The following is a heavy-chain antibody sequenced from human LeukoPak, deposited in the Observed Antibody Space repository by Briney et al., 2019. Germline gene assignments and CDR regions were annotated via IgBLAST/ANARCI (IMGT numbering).Heavy chain of an antibody. CDR3: ARVVWAARPGAYYYYYMDV. V-gene: IGHV4-39*07. CDR2: IYYSGST. J-gene: IGHJ6*03. Sequence: SETLSLTCTVSGGSISSSSYYWGWIRQPPGKGLEWIGSIYYSGSTYYNPSLKSRVTISVDTSKNQFSLKLSSVTAADTAVYYCARVVWAARPGAYYYYYMDVWGKGTTVTVSS. D-gene: IGHD6-6*01. CDR1: GGSISSSSYY.